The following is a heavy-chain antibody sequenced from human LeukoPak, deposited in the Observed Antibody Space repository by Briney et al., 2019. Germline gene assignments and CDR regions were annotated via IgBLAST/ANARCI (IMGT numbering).Heavy chain of an antibody. CDR2: IHHSGRT. V-gene: IGHV4-4*02. CDR3: ARRIQLWGRRLSPFDY. D-gene: IGHD5-18*01. J-gene: IGHJ4*02. CDR1: GGSISSSNW. Sequence: SETLSLTCAVSGGSISSSNWWNWVRQPPGKGLEWIGEIHHSGRTNYNPSLKSRVTISVDTSKNQFSLKLSSVTAADTAVYYCARRIQLWGRRLSPFDYWGQGTLVTVSS.